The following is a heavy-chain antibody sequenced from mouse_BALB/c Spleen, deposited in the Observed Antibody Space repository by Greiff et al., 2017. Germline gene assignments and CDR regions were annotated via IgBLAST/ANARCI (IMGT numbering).Heavy chain of an antibody. J-gene: IGHJ4*01. Sequence: VKLMESGPGLVAPSQSLSITCTVSGFSLTSYGVHWVRQPPGKGLEWLGVIWAGGSTNYNSALMSRLSISKDNSKSQVFLKMNSLQTDDTAMYYRAREAVVDAMDYWGQGTSVTVSS. CDR2: IWAGGST. V-gene: IGHV2-9*02. CDR3: AREAVVDAMDY. D-gene: IGHD1-1*01. CDR1: GFSLTSYG.